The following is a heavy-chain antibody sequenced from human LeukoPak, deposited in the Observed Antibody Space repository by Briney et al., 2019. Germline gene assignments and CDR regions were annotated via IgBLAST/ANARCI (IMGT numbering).Heavy chain of an antibody. V-gene: IGHV3-23*01. D-gene: IGHD5-24*01. CDR3: AKGRDGYSQFDY. J-gene: IGHJ4*02. Sequence: SGGSLRLSCAASGFTFSSYAMSWVRQAPGKGLEWVSAISGSGGSTYYADSVKGRFTISRDNSKNTLYLQMNSLRAEDTAVYYCAKGRDGYSQFDYWGQGTLVTVSS. CDR2: ISGSGGST. CDR1: GFTFSSYA.